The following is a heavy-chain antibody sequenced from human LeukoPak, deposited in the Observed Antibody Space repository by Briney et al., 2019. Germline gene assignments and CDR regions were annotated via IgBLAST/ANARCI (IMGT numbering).Heavy chain of an antibody. CDR2: IYYSGST. J-gene: IGHJ4*02. V-gene: IGHV4-30-4*08. D-gene: IGHD5-12*01. CDR3: AREGSGYVLFWGYFDY. Sequence: PSQTLSLTCTVSGGSISSGDYYWSWIRQPPGKGLEWIGYIYYSGSTYYNPSLKSRVTISVDTSKNQFSLKLSSVTAADTAVYYCAREGSGYVLFWGYFDYWGQGTLVTVSS. CDR1: GGSISSGDYY.